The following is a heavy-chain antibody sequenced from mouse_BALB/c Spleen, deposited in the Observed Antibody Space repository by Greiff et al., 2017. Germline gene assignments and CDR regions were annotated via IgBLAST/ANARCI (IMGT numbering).Heavy chain of an antibody. J-gene: IGHJ2*01. V-gene: IGHV5-6-3*01. Sequence: EVKLVESGGGLVQPGGSLKLSCAASGFTFSSYGMSWVRQTPDKRLELVATINSNGGSTYSPDSVKGRFTISRDNAKSTLYLQMSSLKTEDTAMDYCAREGGKRRYFDDWGQGTTLTVSS. CDR2: INSNGGST. CDR3: AREGGKRRYFDD. CDR1: GFTFSSYG. D-gene: IGHD2-12*01.